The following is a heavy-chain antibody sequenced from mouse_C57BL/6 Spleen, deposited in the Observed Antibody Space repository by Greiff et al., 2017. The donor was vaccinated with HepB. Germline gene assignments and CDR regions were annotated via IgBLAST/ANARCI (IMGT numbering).Heavy chain of an antibody. CDR2: IWSGGST. V-gene: IGHV2-2*01. CDR1: GFSLTSYG. CDR3: ARTGGNYFDV. J-gene: IGHJ1*03. Sequence: QVQLQQSGPGLVQPSQSLSITCTVSGFSLTSYGVHWVRQSPGKGLEWLGVIWSGGSTDYNAAFISRLSISKDNSKSQVFFKMNSLQADDTAIYYCARTGGNYFDVWGTGTTVTVSS.